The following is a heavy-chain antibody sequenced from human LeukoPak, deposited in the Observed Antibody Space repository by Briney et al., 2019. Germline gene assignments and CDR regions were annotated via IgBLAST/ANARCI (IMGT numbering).Heavy chain of an antibody. Sequence: GGSLRLSCAASGFTFDDYAMHWVRQAPGKGLEWVSLISWDGGSTYYADSVKGRFTISRDNSKNSLYLQMNSLRAEDAALYYCVCLAAGTDFYFDYWGQGTLVTVSS. D-gene: IGHD6-13*01. CDR3: VCLAAGTDFYFDY. J-gene: IGHJ4*02. CDR1: GFTFDDYA. V-gene: IGHV3-43D*04. CDR2: ISWDGGST.